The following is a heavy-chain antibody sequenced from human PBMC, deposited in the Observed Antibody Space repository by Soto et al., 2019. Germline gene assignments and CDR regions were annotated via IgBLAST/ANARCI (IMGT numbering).Heavy chain of an antibody. CDR3: ARDADQRITIFGVVLDV. J-gene: IGHJ6*02. D-gene: IGHD3-3*01. CDR2: IIPIFGTA. CDR1: GGTFSSYA. V-gene: IGHV1-69*01. Sequence: QVQLVQSGAEVKKPGSSVKVSCKASGGTFSSYAISWVRQAPGQVLEWMGGIIPIFGTANYAQKFQRRVTITADESTSTAYMELSSLRSEDTAVYYCARDADQRITIFGVVLDVWGQGTTVTVSS.